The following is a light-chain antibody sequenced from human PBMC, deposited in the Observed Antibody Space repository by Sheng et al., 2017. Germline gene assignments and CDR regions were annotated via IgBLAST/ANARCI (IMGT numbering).Light chain of an antibody. J-gene: IGKJ3*01. Sequence: EIVMTQSPVTLSVSPGERATLSCRASQSVSSNLAWYQQKPGQAPRLLIYDASNRATGIPDRFSGSGSGTDFTLTISSLEPEDFAVYYCQQRRDWPLTFGPGTKVDIK. CDR1: QSVSSN. CDR2: DAS. V-gene: IGKV3-11*01. CDR3: QQRRDWPLT.